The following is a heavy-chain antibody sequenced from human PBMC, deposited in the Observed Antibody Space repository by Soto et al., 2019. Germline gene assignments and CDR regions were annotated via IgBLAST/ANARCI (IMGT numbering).Heavy chain of an antibody. CDR1: GFTFSTYN. D-gene: IGHD1-26*01. Sequence: EVQLVESGGGLVKPGGSLRLSCAASGFTFSTYNMNWVRQAPGQGLEWVSAIIISSTYIYYADSVKGRFTFSRDNAKNSLYLQINSLRVEDTAMYYCARGGGTVAYDAFDIWGQGTMVTVSS. CDR3: ARGGGTVAYDAFDI. J-gene: IGHJ3*02. V-gene: IGHV3-21*01. CDR2: IIISSTYI.